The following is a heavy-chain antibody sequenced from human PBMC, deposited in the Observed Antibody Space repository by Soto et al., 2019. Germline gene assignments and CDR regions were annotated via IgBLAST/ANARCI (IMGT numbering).Heavy chain of an antibody. CDR3: ARADDLSENGLDH. J-gene: IGHJ4*02. CDR1: GFRFSNYG. CDR2: IVADGTGL. Sequence: QVQLVESGGGVVQPGRSLRLSCAASGFRFSNYGMHWVRQAPGKGLEWLAVIVADGTGLHYADSVRGRFTISRDNSKNTLYLQLHSLGADDTAIYFCARADDLSENGLDHWGQGTLVTVSS. D-gene: IGHD1-1*01. V-gene: IGHV3-33*01.